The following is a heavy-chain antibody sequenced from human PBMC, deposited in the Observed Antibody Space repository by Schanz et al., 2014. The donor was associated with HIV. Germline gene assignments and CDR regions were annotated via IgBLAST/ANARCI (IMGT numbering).Heavy chain of an antibody. D-gene: IGHD3-10*01. Sequence: EVQLLESGGGLVQPGGSLRLSCTVSGFTFSRSAMTWVRQAPGKGLEWVSSIDIAGTLTYFADSVKGRFTISRDNSKNTVYLHMNSLRFEDTAFYYCAKDSGSGVMFNFDYWGQGTLVTVSS. CDR2: IDIAGTLT. V-gene: IGHV3-23*03. J-gene: IGHJ4*02. CDR1: GFTFSRSA. CDR3: AKDSGSGVMFNFDY.